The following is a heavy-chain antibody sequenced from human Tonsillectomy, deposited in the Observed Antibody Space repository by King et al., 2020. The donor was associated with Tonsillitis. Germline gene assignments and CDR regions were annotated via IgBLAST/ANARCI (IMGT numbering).Heavy chain of an antibody. J-gene: IGHJ4*02. CDR3: ARDLRGYSSGWYHFDY. CDR1: GFTFSNYG. Sequence: VQLVESGGGLVKPGGSLRLSCAASGFTFSNYGMNGVRQAPGKGLEWVSSISSTRIYIYYADSVKGRFTISRDNAKTSLYLQMNSLRAEDTAVYYCARDLRGYSSGWYHFDYWGQGTLVTVSS. D-gene: IGHD6-19*01. CDR2: ISSTRIYI. V-gene: IGHV3-21*01.